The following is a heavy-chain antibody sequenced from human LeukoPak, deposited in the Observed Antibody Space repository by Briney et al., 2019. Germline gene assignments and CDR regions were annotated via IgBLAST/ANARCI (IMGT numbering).Heavy chain of an antibody. J-gene: IGHJ4*02. D-gene: IGHD5-18*01. CDR2: ISYDGSNK. CDR3: ARGGGYSYGSLDY. V-gene: IGHV3-30*03. Sequence: GGSLRLSCAASGFTFSTYRMSWVRQAPGKGLEWVAVISYDGSNKYYADSVKGRFTISRDNSKNTLYLQMNSLRAEDTAVYYCARGGGYSYGSLDYWGQGTLVTVSS. CDR1: GFTFSTYR.